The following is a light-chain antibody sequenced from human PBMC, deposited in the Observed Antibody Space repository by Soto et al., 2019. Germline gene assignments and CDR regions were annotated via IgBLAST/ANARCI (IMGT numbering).Light chain of an antibody. Sequence: EVVLTQSPGTLSLSPGERATLSCRASQSVSSRYLAWYQQKPGQAPSLLIYGASTRAAAIPDRFSGGGSGTDFPLTISRLEHEDFAVYYGQQYGTSPTFGQGTKLEIK. CDR3: QQYGTSPT. CDR2: GAS. CDR1: QSVSSRY. V-gene: IGKV3-20*01. J-gene: IGKJ2*01.